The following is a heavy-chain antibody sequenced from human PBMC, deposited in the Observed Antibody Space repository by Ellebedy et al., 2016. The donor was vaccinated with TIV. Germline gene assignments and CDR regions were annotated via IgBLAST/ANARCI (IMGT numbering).Heavy chain of an antibody. Sequence: PGGSLRLSCAASEFTFSNYGMHWVRQAPGQGLEWVAVISYDGSNKYYADSVKGRFTISRDNSNNTLYLQMNSLRAEDTAVYYCARVDGYSYGYNPFDIWGQGTMVTVSS. CDR2: ISYDGSNK. D-gene: IGHD5-18*01. CDR3: ARVDGYSYGYNPFDI. J-gene: IGHJ3*02. V-gene: IGHV3-33*01. CDR1: EFTFSNYG.